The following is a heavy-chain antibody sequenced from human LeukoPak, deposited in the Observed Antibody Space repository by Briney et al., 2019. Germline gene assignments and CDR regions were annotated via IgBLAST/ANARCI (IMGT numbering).Heavy chain of an antibody. D-gene: IGHD6-19*01. Sequence: PSETLSLTCTVSGGSISSSTSYWGWIRQPPGKGLEWIGSIYYSGSTYYNPSLKSRVTMSVDTSKNQFSLKLSSVTAADTAVYYCARHSPPERYSSGWYGSSLFDYWGQGTLVTVSS. CDR1: GGSISSSTSY. CDR2: IYYSGST. CDR3: ARHSPPERYSSGWYGSSLFDY. J-gene: IGHJ4*02. V-gene: IGHV4-39*01.